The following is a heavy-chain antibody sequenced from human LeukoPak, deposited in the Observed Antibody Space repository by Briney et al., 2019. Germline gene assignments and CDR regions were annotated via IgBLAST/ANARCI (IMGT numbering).Heavy chain of an antibody. D-gene: IGHD6-13*01. CDR1: GDSINAYY. V-gene: IGHV4-59*08. J-gene: IGHJ5*02. CDR2: IYFSGTT. CDR3: ARRRAEGGSNGHYNWFDP. Sequence: SETLSLTCTVSGDSINAYYWGWIRQPPGKGLEWIGYIYFSGTTKYNPSLESRVTISVDTSKNQFSLKLSSVAAADTAVYYCARRRAEGGSNGHYNWFDPWGQGILVTVSS.